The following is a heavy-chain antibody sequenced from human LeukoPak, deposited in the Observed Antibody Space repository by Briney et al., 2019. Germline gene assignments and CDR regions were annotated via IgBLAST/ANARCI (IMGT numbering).Heavy chain of an antibody. CDR3: ARTSYDFWSGYYNSYYYYYMDV. J-gene: IGHJ6*03. D-gene: IGHD3-3*01. Sequence: SETLPLTCTVSGGSISSSSYYWGWIRQPPGKGLEWIGSIYYSGSTYYNPSLKSRVTISVDTSKNQFSLKLSSVTAADTAAYYCARTSYDFWSGYYNSYYYYYMDVWGKGTTVTVSS. CDR1: GGSISSSSYY. V-gene: IGHV4-39*01. CDR2: IYYSGST.